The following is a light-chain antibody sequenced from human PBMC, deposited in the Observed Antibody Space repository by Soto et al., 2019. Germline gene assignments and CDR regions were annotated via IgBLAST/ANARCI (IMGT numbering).Light chain of an antibody. Sequence: IVMTQSPATLSVSPGGRASLSCRASQSVSNNLAWYQQKPGQAPRLLIYGASTRAAGIPGRFSGSGSGTEFTLIISSLQSDDVSVYYCPQYHNAGSTFGQGTKVEI. CDR1: QSVSNN. CDR2: GAS. V-gene: IGKV3-15*01. J-gene: IGKJ1*01. CDR3: PQYHNAGST.